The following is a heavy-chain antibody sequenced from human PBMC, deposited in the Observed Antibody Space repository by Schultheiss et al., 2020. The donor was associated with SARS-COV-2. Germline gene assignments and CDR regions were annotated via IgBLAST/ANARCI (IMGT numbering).Heavy chain of an antibody. V-gene: IGHV3-15*01. CDR2: IKRKSDGGTT. Sequence: GGSLRLSCAASGFTFSNAWMSWVRQAPGKGLEWVGRIKRKSDGGTTDYATPAKGRFTISRDDSKNTLYLQMNSLRGEDTAVYYCTTVGAGFLEWLFLDKWGEGALGTVSS. D-gene: IGHD3-3*01. CDR3: TTVGAGFLEWLFLDK. J-gene: IGHJ4*02. CDR1: GFTFSNAW.